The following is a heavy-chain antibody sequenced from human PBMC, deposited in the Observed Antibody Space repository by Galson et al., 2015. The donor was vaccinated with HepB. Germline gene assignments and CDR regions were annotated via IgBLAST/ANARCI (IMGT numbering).Heavy chain of an antibody. CDR1: GFTFSTYW. CDR2: INTDGSST. Sequence: SLRLSCAASGFTFSTYWMHWVRQAPGKGLVWVSRINTDGSSTNYADSVKGRFTISGDNAKNTLYLQMNSLRAEDTAVYYCARDWQWLVLSRGGMDVWGQGTTVTVSS. J-gene: IGHJ6*02. V-gene: IGHV3-74*01. D-gene: IGHD6-19*01. CDR3: ARDWQWLVLSRGGMDV.